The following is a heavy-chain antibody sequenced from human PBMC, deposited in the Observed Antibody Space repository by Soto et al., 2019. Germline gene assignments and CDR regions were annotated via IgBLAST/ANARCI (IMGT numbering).Heavy chain of an antibody. V-gene: IGHV1-18*01. CDR3: ARAGGKYYGSGSYLYYYYGMDV. Sequence: GASVKVSFKASGYTFTSYGISWVRQAPGQGLEWMGWISAYNGNTNYAQKLQGRVTMTTDTSTSTAYMELRSLRSDDTAVYYCARAGGKYYGSGSYLYYYYGMDVWGQGTTVTVSS. CDR1: GYTFTSYG. J-gene: IGHJ6*02. D-gene: IGHD3-10*01. CDR2: ISAYNGNT.